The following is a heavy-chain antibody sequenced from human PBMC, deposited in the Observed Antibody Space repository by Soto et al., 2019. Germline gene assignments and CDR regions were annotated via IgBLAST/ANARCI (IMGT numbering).Heavy chain of an antibody. CDR1: GGTFSSYA. Sequence: QVQLVQSGAEVKKPGSSVKVSCKASGGTFSSYAISWVRQAPGQGLEWMGGIIPIFGTANYAQKFQGRVTITADESTSTAYMELISLRSEDTAVYYCARAFMLRSSSWWGCFDYWGQGTLVTVSS. D-gene: IGHD6-13*01. CDR2: IIPIFGTA. J-gene: IGHJ4*02. V-gene: IGHV1-69*01. CDR3: ARAFMLRSSSWWGCFDY.